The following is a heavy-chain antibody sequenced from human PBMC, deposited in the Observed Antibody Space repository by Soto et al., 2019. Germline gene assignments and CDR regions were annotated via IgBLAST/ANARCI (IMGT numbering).Heavy chain of an antibody. CDR3: ARGSGSYYAY. CDR1: GASVSSGNYY. V-gene: IGHV4-61*01. J-gene: IGHJ4*02. CDR2: ISYSGST. D-gene: IGHD1-26*01. Sequence: QVQLQESGPGLVKPSETLSLTCTVSGASVSSGNYYWSWIRQPPGKGLECIGYISYSGSTNYNPSLKSRVTISIDTSKNQFSLKLSSVTAADTAVYYYARGSGSYYAYWGQGTLVTVSS.